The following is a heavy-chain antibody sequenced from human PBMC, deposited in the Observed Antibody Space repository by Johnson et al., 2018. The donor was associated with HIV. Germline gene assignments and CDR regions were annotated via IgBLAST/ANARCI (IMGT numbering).Heavy chain of an antibody. D-gene: IGHD3-22*01. Sequence: QVQLVESGGGVVQPGRSLRLSCAASGFTFSSYGMHWVRQAPGKGLEWVAVLYSGGSTYYADSVKGRFTISRDNSKNTLYLQMNSLRAEDTAVYYCARGLRAGIVVVYDAFDIWGQGTMVTVSS. J-gene: IGHJ3*02. V-gene: IGHV3-NL1*01. CDR2: LYSGGST. CDR1: GFTFSSYG. CDR3: ARGLRAGIVVVYDAFDI.